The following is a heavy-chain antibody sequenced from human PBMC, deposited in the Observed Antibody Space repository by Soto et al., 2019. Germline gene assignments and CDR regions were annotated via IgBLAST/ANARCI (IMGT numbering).Heavy chain of an antibody. Sequence: SETLSLTCAVYGGSFSGYYWSWIRQPPGKGLEWIGEINHSGSTNYNPSLKSRATISVDTSKNQFSLKLSSVPAADTAVYYCARPTTVVRDAFDIWGQGTMVTVSS. CDR3: ARPTTVVRDAFDI. J-gene: IGHJ3*02. CDR1: GGSFSGYY. V-gene: IGHV4-34*01. CDR2: INHSGST. D-gene: IGHD4-17*01.